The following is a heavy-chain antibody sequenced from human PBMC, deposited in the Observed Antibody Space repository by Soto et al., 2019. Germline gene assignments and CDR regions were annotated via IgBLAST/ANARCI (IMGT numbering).Heavy chain of an antibody. V-gene: IGHV1-2*02. CDR3: ARVDYGGNYDAFDS. Sequence: ASVKVSCKASGYTFTGYYMHWVRQAPGQGLEWMGWINPNSGGTNYAQKFQGRVTMTRDTSISTAYMELSRLRSDDTAVYYCARVDYGGNYDAFDSWGQGTRVTVSS. J-gene: IGHJ3*02. CDR1: GYTFTGYY. D-gene: IGHD4-17*01. CDR2: INPNSGGT.